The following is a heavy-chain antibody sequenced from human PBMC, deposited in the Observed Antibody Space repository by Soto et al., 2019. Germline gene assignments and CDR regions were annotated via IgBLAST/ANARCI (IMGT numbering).Heavy chain of an antibody. CDR2: IYYSGST. CDR3: ARHSGSGYETGYYYYYGMDV. J-gene: IGHJ6*02. V-gene: IGHV4-39*01. Sequence: LEWIGSIYYSGSTYYHPSLKSRVTISVDTSKNQFSLKLSSVTAADTAVYYCARHSGSGYETGYYYYYGMDVWGQGTTVTVSS. D-gene: IGHD5-12*01.